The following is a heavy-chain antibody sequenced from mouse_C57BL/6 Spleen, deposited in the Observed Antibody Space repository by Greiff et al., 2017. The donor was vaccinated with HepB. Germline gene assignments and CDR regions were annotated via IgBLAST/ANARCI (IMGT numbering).Heavy chain of an antibody. CDR3: ARRIYYGSPFAMDY. CDR1: GFTFSDYG. CDR2: ISSGSSTI. J-gene: IGHJ4*01. V-gene: IGHV5-17*01. D-gene: IGHD1-1*01. Sequence: EVQLVESGGGLVKPGGSLKLSCAASGFTFSDYGMHWVRQAPETGLEWVAYISSGSSTIYYADTVKGRFTISRDNAKNTLFQQMTSLRSEDTAMYYCARRIYYGSPFAMDYWGQGTSVAVSS.